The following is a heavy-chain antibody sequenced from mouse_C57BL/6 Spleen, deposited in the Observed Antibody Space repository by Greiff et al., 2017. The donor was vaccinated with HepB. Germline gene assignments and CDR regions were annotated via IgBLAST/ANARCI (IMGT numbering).Heavy chain of an antibody. CDR2: ISDGGSYT. D-gene: IGHD2-4*01. V-gene: IGHV5-4*03. Sequence: EVKLMESGGGLVKPGGSLKLSCAASGFTFSSYAMSWVRQTPEKRLEWVATISDGGSYTYYPDNVKGRFTISRDNAKNNLYLQMSHLKSEDTAMDYCARGGDYDRDWYFDVWGTGTTVTVSS. J-gene: IGHJ1*03. CDR1: GFTFSSYA. CDR3: ARGGDYDRDWYFDV.